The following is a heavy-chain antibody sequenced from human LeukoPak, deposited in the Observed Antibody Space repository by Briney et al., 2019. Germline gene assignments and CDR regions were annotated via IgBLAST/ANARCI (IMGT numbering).Heavy chain of an antibody. Sequence: ASVKVPCKVSGYTLTELSMHWVRQAPGKGLEWMGGFDPEDGETIYAQKFQGRVTMTEDTSTDTAYMELSSLRSEDTAVYYCATENPLSGSSYFDYWGQGTLVTVSS. CDR3: ATENPLSGSSYFDY. V-gene: IGHV1-24*01. D-gene: IGHD1-26*01. CDR1: GYTLTELS. CDR2: FDPEDGET. J-gene: IGHJ4*02.